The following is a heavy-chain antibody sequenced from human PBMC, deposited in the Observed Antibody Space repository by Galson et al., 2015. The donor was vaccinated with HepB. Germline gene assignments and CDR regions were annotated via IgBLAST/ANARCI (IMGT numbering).Heavy chain of an antibody. Sequence: SVKVSCKVSGYTLTELSMHWVRQAPGEGLEWMGGFDPEDGETIYAQKFQGRVTMTEDTSTDTAYMELSSLRSEDTAVYYCATGPLGKASFDYWGQGTLVTVSS. V-gene: IGHV1-24*01. J-gene: IGHJ4*02. CDR2: FDPEDGET. CDR1: GYTLTELS. D-gene: IGHD5-12*01. CDR3: ATGPLGKASFDY.